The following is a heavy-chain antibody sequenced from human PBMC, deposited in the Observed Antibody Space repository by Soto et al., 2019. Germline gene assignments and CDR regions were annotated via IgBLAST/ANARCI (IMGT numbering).Heavy chain of an antibody. CDR1: GGTFSSYA. J-gene: IGHJ4*02. V-gene: IGHV1-69*13. CDR3: ARDGGYGDY. CDR2: IIPIFGAA. Sequence: GASVKVSCKASGGTFSSYAISWVRQAPGQGLEWMGGIIPIFGAANYAQKFQGRVTITADESTSTAYMELRSLRSDDTAVYYCARDGGYGDYWGQGTLVTVSS. D-gene: IGHD5-12*01.